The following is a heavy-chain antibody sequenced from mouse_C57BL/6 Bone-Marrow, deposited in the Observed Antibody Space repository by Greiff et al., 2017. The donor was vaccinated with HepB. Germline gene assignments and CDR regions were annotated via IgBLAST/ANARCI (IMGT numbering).Heavy chain of an antibody. D-gene: IGHD1-1*01. CDR2: IDPSDSYT. CDR1: GYTFTSYW. J-gene: IGHJ4*01. Sequence: QVQLKQPGAELVMPGASVKLSCKASGYTFTSYWMHWVKQRPGQGLEWIGEIDPSDSYTNYNQKLKGKSTLTVDKSSSTAYMQLSSLTSEDSAVYYCARSTVVAPYYAMDYWGQGTSVTVSS. CDR3: ARSTVVAPYYAMDY. V-gene: IGHV1-69*01.